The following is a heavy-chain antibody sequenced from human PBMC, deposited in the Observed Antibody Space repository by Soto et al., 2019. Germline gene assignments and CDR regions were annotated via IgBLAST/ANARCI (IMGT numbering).Heavy chain of an antibody. J-gene: IGHJ3*02. Sequence: SETLSLTCTVSGGSISSGDYYWSWIRQPPGKGLEWIGYIYYSGSTYYNPSLKSRVTISVDTSKNQFSLKLSSVTAADTAVYYCARVYDSSGYYLVIHAFDIWGQGTMVTVSS. D-gene: IGHD3-22*01. V-gene: IGHV4-30-4*01. CDR2: IYYSGST. CDR1: GGSISSGDYY. CDR3: ARVYDSSGYYLVIHAFDI.